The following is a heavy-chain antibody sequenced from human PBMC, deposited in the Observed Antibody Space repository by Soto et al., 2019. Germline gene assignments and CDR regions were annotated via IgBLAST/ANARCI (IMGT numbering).Heavy chain of an antibody. CDR3: AKDKGGTPYYIDA. V-gene: IGHV3-9*01. CDR1: GFNFGNYA. J-gene: IGHJ4*02. D-gene: IGHD6-25*01. CDR2: VNWNSDKV. Sequence: VLLVESGGGLVQPGGSLRLSCAVSGFNFGNYAMHWVRQAPGKGLEWVAAVNWNSDKVAYAGSVLGRFTIFRDSAKNSLHLQMNALATEDTAFYYCAKDKGGTPYYIDAWGQGILVTVSS.